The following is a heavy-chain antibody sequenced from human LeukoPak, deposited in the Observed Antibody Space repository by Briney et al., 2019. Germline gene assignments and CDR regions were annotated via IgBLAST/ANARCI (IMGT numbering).Heavy chain of an antibody. CDR1: GGSISSYY. CDR2: IYYSGSP. Sequence: SETLSLTCTVSGGSISSYYWSWIRQPPGKGLEWIGYIYYSGSPNYNPSLKSRVTISVDTSKNQFSLKLSSVTAADTAVYYCARGGDSSGYYYPVFDYWGQGTLVTVSS. J-gene: IGHJ4*02. D-gene: IGHD3-22*01. CDR3: ARGGDSSGYYYPVFDY. V-gene: IGHV4-59*01.